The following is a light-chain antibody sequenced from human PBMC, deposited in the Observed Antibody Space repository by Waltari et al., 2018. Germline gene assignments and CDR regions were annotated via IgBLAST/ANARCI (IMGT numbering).Light chain of an antibody. Sequence: YVVTQPPSVSEAPGKTARIICGGLNISGKSVHRYQQKAGQAPVLVIHYDSDRPSGIPERFSGSNSGNTATLTISRVDAGDEADYFCLVWDTVSDHPVFGGGTKLTVL. CDR2: YDS. CDR3: LVWDTVSDHPV. J-gene: IGLJ3*02. CDR1: NISGKS. V-gene: IGLV3-21*04.